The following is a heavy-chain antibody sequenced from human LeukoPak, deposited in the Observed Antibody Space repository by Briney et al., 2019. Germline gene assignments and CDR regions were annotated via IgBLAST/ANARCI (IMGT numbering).Heavy chain of an antibody. V-gene: IGHV3-30*03. J-gene: IGHJ4*02. CDR2: ISYDGSNK. Sequence: GGSLRLSCAASGFTFSSYSMNWVRQAPGKGLEWVAVISYDGSNKYYADSVKGRFTISRDNSKNTLYLQMNSLRAEDTAVYYCARATYDFRLDWGQGTLVTVSS. D-gene: IGHD3-3*01. CDR1: GFTFSSYS. CDR3: ARATYDFRLD.